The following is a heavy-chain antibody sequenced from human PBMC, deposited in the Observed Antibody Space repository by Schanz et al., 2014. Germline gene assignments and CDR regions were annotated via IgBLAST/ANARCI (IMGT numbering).Heavy chain of an antibody. CDR1: GFTFISYS. Sequence: VQLVESGGGLVKPGGSLRLSCAASGFTFISYSLAWVRQTPAKGLEWVAIIWFDGTNKYYSDSVTGRFTISRSNSRTTLSLQLNSLRAAASAVYYCARVTRRVTTRGRGSRYSFDPWGQGTLVTLSP. D-gene: IGHD4-17*01. CDR3: ARVTRRVTTRGRGSRYSFDP. J-gene: IGHJ5*02. V-gene: IGHV3-33*08. CDR2: IWFDGTNK.